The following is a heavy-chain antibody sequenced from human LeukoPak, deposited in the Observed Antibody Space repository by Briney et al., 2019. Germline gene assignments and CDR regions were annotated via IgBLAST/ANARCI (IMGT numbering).Heavy chain of an antibody. J-gene: IGHJ4*02. V-gene: IGHV3-23*01. CDR1: GFTFSSYA. CDR3: AKVEYYDYVWGSYRPEYYFDY. D-gene: IGHD3-16*02. CDR2: ISGSGGST. Sequence: QAGGSLRLSCAASGFTFSSYAMSWVRQAPGKGLEWVSAISGSGGSTYYADSVKGRFTISRDNSKNTLYQQMNSLRAEDTAVYYCAKVEYYDYVWGSYRPEYYFDYWGQGTLVTVSS.